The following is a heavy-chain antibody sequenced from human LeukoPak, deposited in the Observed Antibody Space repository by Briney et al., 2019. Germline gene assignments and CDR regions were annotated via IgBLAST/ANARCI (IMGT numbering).Heavy chain of an antibody. J-gene: IGHJ5*02. CDR3: ARENYYDSSGYSSGFDP. CDR1: GFTVSSNY. V-gene: IGHV3-53*04. Sequence: PGGSLRLSCAASGFTVSSNYMSWVRQAPGKGLEWVSVIYSGGSTYHADSVKGRFTISRHNSKNTLYLQMNSLRAEDTAVYYCARENYYDSSGYSSGFDPWGQGTLVTVSS. D-gene: IGHD3-22*01. CDR2: IYSGGST.